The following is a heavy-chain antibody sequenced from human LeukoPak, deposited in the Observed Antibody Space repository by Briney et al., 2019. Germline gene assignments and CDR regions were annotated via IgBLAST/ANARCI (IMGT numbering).Heavy chain of an antibody. CDR2: IYYSGST. CDR1: GGSFSGYY. Sequence: SETLSLTCAVYGGSFSGYYWSWIRQHPGKGLEWIGYIYYSGSTYYNPSLKSRVSISVDTSKNQFSLKLRSVTAADTAVYFCAREYCSSTSCYFGRTTVDYWGQGTLVSVSA. D-gene: IGHD2-2*01. J-gene: IGHJ4*02. CDR3: AREYCSSTSCYFGRTTVDY. V-gene: IGHV4-31*11.